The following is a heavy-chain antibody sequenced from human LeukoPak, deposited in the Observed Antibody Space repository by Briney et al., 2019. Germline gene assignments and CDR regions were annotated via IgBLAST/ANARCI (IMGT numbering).Heavy chain of an antibody. CDR2: ISYDGSNK. CDR1: GFTFSSYA. CDR3: AKDGTNGVCGY. D-gene: IGHD2-8*01. Sequence: PGGSLRLSCAASGFTFSSYAMHWVRQAPGKGLEWVAVISYDGSNKYYAGSVKGRFTISRDNSKNTLYLQMNSLRAEDTAVYYCAKDGTNGVCGYWGQGTLVTVSS. J-gene: IGHJ4*02. V-gene: IGHV3-30*04.